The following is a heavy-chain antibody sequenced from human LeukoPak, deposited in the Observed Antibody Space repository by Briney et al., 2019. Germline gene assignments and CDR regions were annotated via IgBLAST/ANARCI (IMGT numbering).Heavy chain of an antibody. CDR2: IHHGGGT. CDR3: AKNLAS. J-gene: IGHJ5*02. V-gene: IGHV4-4*02. CDR1: GDSITGDNW. D-gene: IGHD2/OR15-2a*01. Sequence: SETLSLTCAVSGDSITGDNWWSWVRQPPGKGLEWIGEIHHGGGTGYNPSLRSRVIIAQDNSKNQFSLQLTPVTAADTAVYYCAKNLASWGQGTLVSVSS.